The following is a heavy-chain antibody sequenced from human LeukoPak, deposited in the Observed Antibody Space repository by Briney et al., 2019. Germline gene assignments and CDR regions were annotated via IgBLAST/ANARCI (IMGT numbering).Heavy chain of an antibody. V-gene: IGHV3-48*04. Sequence: GGSLRLSCAASGFTLSNYGMNWVRQAPGKGLEWVSYIASRTTTKKYADSVKGRFSISRDNAENSVFLQMNSLRAEDTAMYYCVGDSSVTTLVPFYFDSWGQGTLVTVSA. CDR1: GFTLSNYG. D-gene: IGHD4-17*01. CDR3: VGDSSVTTLVPFYFDS. J-gene: IGHJ4*02. CDR2: IASRTTTK.